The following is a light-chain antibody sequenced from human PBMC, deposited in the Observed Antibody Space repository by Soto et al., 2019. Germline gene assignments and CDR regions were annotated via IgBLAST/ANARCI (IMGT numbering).Light chain of an antibody. Sequence: QTVVTQEPSLTVSPGGTVTLTCGSSTGAVTSGHYPYWFQQKPGQAPRTLIYDTNNRHSWTPARFSGSLIGGKAALTLSGAEPDDEDEYYCMLTYSGVEEVFGGGTKLTVL. CDR2: DTN. CDR3: MLTYSGVEEV. J-gene: IGLJ2*01. V-gene: IGLV7-46*01. CDR1: TGAVTSGHY.